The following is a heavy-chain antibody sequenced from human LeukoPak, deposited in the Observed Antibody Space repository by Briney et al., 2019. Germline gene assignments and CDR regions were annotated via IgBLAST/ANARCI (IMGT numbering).Heavy chain of an antibody. CDR3: ARDGESARGYSYGGPLEYYYYGMDV. J-gene: IGHJ6*02. Sequence: GGSLRLSCAASGFTFSSYWMSWVRQAPGKGLEWVANIKQDGSEKYYVDSVKGRFTISRDNAKNSLYLQMNSLRAEDTAVYYCARDGESARGYSYGGPLEYYYYGMDVWGQGTTVTVSS. CDR1: GFTFSSYW. CDR2: IKQDGSEK. D-gene: IGHD5-18*01. V-gene: IGHV3-7*01.